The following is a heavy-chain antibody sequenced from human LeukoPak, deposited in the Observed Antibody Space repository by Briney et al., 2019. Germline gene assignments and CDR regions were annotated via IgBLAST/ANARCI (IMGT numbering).Heavy chain of an antibody. V-gene: IGHV4-39*07. CDR3: ARAGGLKRIAARPRRGTTIDY. CDR1: GGSISSSSYY. Sequence: PSETLSLTCTVSGGSISSSSYYWGWIRQPPGKGLEWIGSIYYSGSTYYNPSLKSRVTISVDTSKNQFSLKLSSVTAADTAVYYCARAGGLKRIAARPRRGTTIDYWGQGTLVTVSS. J-gene: IGHJ4*02. CDR2: IYYSGST. D-gene: IGHD6-6*01.